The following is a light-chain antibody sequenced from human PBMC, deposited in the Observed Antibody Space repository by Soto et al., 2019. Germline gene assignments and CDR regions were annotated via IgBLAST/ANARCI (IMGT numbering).Light chain of an antibody. CDR2: DAS. CDR1: QSISSW. CDR3: QQYNSYV. Sequence: DIQMTQSPCTLSASVGDRVTITCRASQSISSWLAWYQQKPGKAPKLLIYDASSLESGVPTRFSGSGSGTDFTLTISSLQPEDFATYYCQQYNSYVFGPGTKVDIK. J-gene: IGKJ3*01. V-gene: IGKV1-5*01.